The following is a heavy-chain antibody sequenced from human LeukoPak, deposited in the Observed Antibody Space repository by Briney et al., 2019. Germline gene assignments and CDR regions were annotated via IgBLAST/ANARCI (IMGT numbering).Heavy chain of an antibody. CDR1: GGSASSGSYY. D-gene: IGHD5-18*01. J-gene: IGHJ4*02. CDR2: ISYSGST. V-gene: IGHV4-61*01. Sequence: PSETLSLTCTVSGGSASSGSYYWSWIRQPPGKGLEWIGYISYSGSTNYNPSLKSRLTMSVDRSKNQFSLKLSSVTAADTAVYYCATDRLYRGYSYGFDYWGQGTLVTVSS. CDR3: ATDRLYRGYSYGFDY.